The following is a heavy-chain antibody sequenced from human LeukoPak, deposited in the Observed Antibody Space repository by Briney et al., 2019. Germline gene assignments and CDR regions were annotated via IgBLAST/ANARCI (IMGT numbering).Heavy chain of an antibody. J-gene: IGHJ5*02. CDR3: ARVGDSASYPNNWFDP. Sequence: SETLSLTCTVSGGSISNYYWSWIRQPARKGLEWIGRIYTSGTNYNPSLKSRVTMSVDTSKNQFSLKLSSVTTADTAVYYCARVGDSASYPNNWFDPWGRGTLVTVSS. CDR2: IYTSGT. D-gene: IGHD3-10*01. CDR1: GGSISNYY. V-gene: IGHV4-4*07.